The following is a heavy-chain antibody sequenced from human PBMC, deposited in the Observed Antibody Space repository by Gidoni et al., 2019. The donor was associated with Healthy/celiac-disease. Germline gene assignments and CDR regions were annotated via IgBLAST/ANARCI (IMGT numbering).Heavy chain of an antibody. J-gene: IGHJ4*02. CDR1: VFTFSSYG. D-gene: IGHD3-9*01. CDR2: IWYDGSNK. V-gene: IGHV3-33*01. CDR3: ASSGGGTGYYPLGY. Sequence: QVQLVESGGGVVQPGRSLRLSCAASVFTFSSYGMHWVRQAPGKGLEWVAVIWYDGSNKYYADSVKGRFTISRDNSKNTLYLQMNSLRAEDTAVYYCASSGGGTGYYPLGYWGQGTLVTVSS.